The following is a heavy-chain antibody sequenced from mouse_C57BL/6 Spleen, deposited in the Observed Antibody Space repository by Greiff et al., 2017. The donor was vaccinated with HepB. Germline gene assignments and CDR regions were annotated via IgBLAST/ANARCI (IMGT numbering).Heavy chain of an antibody. D-gene: IGHD1-1*01. J-gene: IGHJ4*01. CDR2: IWRGGST. CDR1: GFSLTSYG. V-gene: IGHV2-5*01. CDR3: AKRLLRETSAMDY. Sequence: VNLVESGPGLVQPSQSLSITCTVSGFSLTSYGVHWVRQSPGKGLEWLGVIWRGGSTDYNAAFMSRLSITKDNSKSQVFFKMNSLQADDTAIYYCAKRLLRETSAMDYWGQGTSVTVSS.